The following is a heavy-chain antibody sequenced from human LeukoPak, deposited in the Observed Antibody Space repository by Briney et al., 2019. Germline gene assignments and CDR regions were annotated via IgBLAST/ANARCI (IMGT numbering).Heavy chain of an antibody. V-gene: IGHV1-69*05. CDR2: IIPIFGTA. CDR1: GGTFSSYA. CDR3: ARNAVAGTNDAFDI. J-gene: IGHJ3*02. Sequence: SVKVSCKASGGTFSSYAISWVRQAPGQGLEWMGRIIPIFGTANYAQKFQGRVTITTDESTSTAYMELNSLRSEDTAVYYCARNAVAGTNDAFDIWGQGTMVTVSS. D-gene: IGHD6-19*01.